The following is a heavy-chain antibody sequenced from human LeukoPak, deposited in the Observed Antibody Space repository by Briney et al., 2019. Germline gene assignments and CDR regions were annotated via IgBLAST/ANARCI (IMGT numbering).Heavy chain of an antibody. CDR3: AGEDHCSSTSCSYFFDY. D-gene: IGHD2-2*01. J-gene: IGHJ4*02. Sequence: SQTLSLTCTVSGGSINSGDYYWSWIRQPPGKGLEWIGYIYYSGSTYYNPSLKSRVTISVDTSKNQFSLKLSSVTAADSAVYYCAGEDHCSSTSCSYFFDYWGQGTLVTVSS. V-gene: IGHV4-30-4*01. CDR1: GGSINSGDYY. CDR2: IYYSGST.